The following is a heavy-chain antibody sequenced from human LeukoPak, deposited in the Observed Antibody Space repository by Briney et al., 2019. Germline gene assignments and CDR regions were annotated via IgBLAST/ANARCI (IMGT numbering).Heavy chain of an antibody. V-gene: IGHV3-11*06. J-gene: IGHJ1*01. CDR2: INSNSNYI. CDR3: AREKFADGYFQH. D-gene: IGHD3-10*01. CDR1: GFTFSDYY. Sequence: GGSLRLSCAASGFTFSDYYMSWIRQAPGKGLEWVSSINSNSNYIYYADSVKGRFTISRDNAKDSLYLQMNSLRAEDTAVYYCAREKFADGYFQHWGQGTLVTVSS.